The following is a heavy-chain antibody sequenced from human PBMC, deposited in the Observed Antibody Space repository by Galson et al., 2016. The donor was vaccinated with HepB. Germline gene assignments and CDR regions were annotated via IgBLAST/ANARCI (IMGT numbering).Heavy chain of an antibody. CDR1: GYSFTYYW. CDR3: ARALNGDFYFDL. D-gene: IGHD4-17*01. V-gene: IGHV5-51*01. Sequence: QSGAEVKKPGESLKISCKGSGYSFTYYWIAWVRQMPGKGLEWMGIIYPSDSDTRYSPSFQGQVTISSDTSINTAYLQWSSLKASDTAMYYCARALNGDFYFDLWGQGTLVTVSS. J-gene: IGHJ4*02. CDR2: IYPSDSDT.